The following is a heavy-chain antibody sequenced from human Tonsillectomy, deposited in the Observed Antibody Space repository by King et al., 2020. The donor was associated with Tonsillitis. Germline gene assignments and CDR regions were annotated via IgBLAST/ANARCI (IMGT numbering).Heavy chain of an antibody. Sequence: VQLQQWGAGLLKPSETLSLTCAVYGGSFSGYYWSWICQPPGKGLEWIGKINHSGSTNYNPSLKSRVTISIDTSKNQFSLKLSSVTAADTAVYYCARFAGTYYYDSSGYFFDYWGQGTLVTVSS. CDR2: INHSGST. CDR1: GGSFSGYY. V-gene: IGHV4-34*01. D-gene: IGHD3-22*01. J-gene: IGHJ4*02. CDR3: ARFAGTYYYDSSGYFFDY.